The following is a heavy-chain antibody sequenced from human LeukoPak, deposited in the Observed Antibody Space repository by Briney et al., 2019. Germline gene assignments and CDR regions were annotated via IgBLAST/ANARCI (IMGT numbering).Heavy chain of an antibody. D-gene: IGHD4-17*01. Sequence: SETLSLTCAVYGGSFSGYYWSWIRQPPGKGLEWIGYIYYSGSTYYNPSLKSRVTTSVDTSKNQFSLKLSSVTAADTAVYYCARDDYGDPGTSDWYFDLWGRGTLVTVSS. CDR1: GGSFSGYY. V-gene: IGHV4-59*12. CDR2: IYYSGST. CDR3: ARDDYGDPGTSDWYFDL. J-gene: IGHJ2*01.